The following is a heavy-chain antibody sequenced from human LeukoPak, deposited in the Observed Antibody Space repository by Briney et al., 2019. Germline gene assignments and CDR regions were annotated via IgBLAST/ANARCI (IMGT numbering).Heavy chain of an antibody. Sequence: PGGSLRLSCAASGFTFSSYSMNWVRQAPGKGLEWVSSISSSSSYIYYADSVKGRFTISRDNAKNSLYLQMNSLRAGDTAVYYCAREPRPPIVDVAFDIWGQGTMVTVSS. CDR3: AREPRPPIVDVAFDI. V-gene: IGHV3-21*01. CDR2: ISSSSSYI. D-gene: IGHD3-3*01. J-gene: IGHJ3*02. CDR1: GFTFSSYS.